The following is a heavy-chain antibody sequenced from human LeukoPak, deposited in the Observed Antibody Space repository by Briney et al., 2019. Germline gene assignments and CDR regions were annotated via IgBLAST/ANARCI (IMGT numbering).Heavy chain of an antibody. V-gene: IGHV1-69*13. J-gene: IGHJ3*02. CDR2: IIPIFGTA. D-gene: IGHD3-10*01. CDR1: GGTFSSYA. CDR3: ARAKGSGSYEDAFDI. Sequence: GASVKVSCKASGGTFSSYAISWVRQDPGQGLEWMGGIIPIFGTANYAQKFQGRVTITADESTSTAYMELSSLRSEDTAVYYCARAKGSGSYEDAFDIWGQGTMVTVSS.